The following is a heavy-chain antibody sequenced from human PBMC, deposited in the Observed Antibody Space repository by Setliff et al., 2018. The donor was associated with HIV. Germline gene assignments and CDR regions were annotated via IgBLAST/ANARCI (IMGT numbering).Heavy chain of an antibody. D-gene: IGHD3-10*01. Sequence: SETLSLTCTVSGGSISSSSYYWGWIRQPPGKGLEWIGSMHYSGSTNYNPSLKSRVTISVDTSKNQLSLKLSSVTAADTAVYYCASGGVWFGELYFDYWGRGTLVTVSS. V-gene: IGHV4-39*01. J-gene: IGHJ4*02. CDR2: MHYSGST. CDR3: ASGGVWFGELYFDY. CDR1: GGSISSSSYY.